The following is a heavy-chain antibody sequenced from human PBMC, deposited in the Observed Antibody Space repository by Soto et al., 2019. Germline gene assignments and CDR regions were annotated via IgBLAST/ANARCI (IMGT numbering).Heavy chain of an antibody. CDR2: INPSGGST. J-gene: IGHJ4*01. V-gene: IGHV1-46*01. Sequence: ASVKVSCKASGYTFTSYYMHWVRQAPGQGLEWMGIINPSGGSTSYAQKFQGRVTMTRDTSTSTVYMELSSLRSEDTGVYFFSRDALFVVVTAIRELGYLGLGDLVTVSS. D-gene: IGHD3-3*01. CDR1: GYTFTSYY. CDR3: SRDALFVVVTAIRELGY.